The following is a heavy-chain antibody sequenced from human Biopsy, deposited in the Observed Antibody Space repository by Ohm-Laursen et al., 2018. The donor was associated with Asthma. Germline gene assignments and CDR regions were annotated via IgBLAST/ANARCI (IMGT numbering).Heavy chain of an antibody. J-gene: IGHJ4*02. CDR2: ISGSGGST. V-gene: IGHV3-23*01. CDR1: GFTFSSYA. CDR3: AKDRDCDILTGPPGFDY. D-gene: IGHD3-9*01. Sequence: SLRLSCTASGFTFSSYAMSWVRQAPGKGLEWVSAISGSGGSTYCADSVKGRFTISRDNSKNTLYLQMNSLRAEDTAVYYCAKDRDCDILTGPPGFDYWGQGTLVTVSS.